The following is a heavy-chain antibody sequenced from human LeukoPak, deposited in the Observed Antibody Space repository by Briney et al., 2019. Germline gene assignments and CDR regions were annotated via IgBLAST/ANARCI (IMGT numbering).Heavy chain of an antibody. CDR1: GGTFSSYA. Sequence: ASVKVSCKASGGTFSSYAISWVRQAPGQGLEWMGGIIPIFGTANYAQKFQGRVTITADESTSTAYMELSSLRSEDTAVYYCARTIYTSNYDILTGYHDYWGQGTLVTVSS. CDR2: IIPIFGTA. D-gene: IGHD3-9*01. CDR3: ARTIYTSNYDILTGYHDY. J-gene: IGHJ4*02. V-gene: IGHV1-69*01.